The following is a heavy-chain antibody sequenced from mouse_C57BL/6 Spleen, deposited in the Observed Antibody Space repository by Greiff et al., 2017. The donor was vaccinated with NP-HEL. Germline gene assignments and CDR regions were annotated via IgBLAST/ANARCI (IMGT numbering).Heavy chain of an antibody. CDR3: ARYITTVHYFDY. CDR1: GYTFTDYY. CDR2: INPYNGGT. J-gene: IGHJ2*01. V-gene: IGHV1-19*01. Sequence: VQLQQSGPVLVKPGASVKMSCKASGYTFTDYYMNWVKQSHGKSLEWIGVINPYNGGTSYNQKFKGKATLTVDKSSSTAYMELNSLTSEDSAVYYCARYITTVHYFDYWGQGTTLTVSS. D-gene: IGHD1-1*01.